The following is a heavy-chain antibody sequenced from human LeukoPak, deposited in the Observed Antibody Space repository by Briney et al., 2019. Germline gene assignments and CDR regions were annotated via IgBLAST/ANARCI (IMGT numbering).Heavy chain of an antibody. D-gene: IGHD3-10*01. CDR3: ARAERGGLCRRGGGSFASYYTYYYMDV. CDR2: INPSDGAT. V-gene: IGHV1-46*01. Sequence: ASVKVSCKASGYTFTMYYIHWVRQAPGQGLEWMGMINPSDGATTYAQRFQGRVTMTRDMSTTTVYMDLRSLRSEDTAVYFCARAERGGLCRRGGGSFASYYTYYYMDVWGRGTTVTVSS. CDR1: GYTFTMYY. J-gene: IGHJ6*03.